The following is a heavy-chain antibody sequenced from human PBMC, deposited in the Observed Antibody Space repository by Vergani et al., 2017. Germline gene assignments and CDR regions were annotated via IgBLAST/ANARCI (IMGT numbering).Heavy chain of an antibody. V-gene: IGHV4-34*01. CDR3: ALDSSGYYRFDY. CDR1: GGSFSGYY. J-gene: IGHJ4*02. D-gene: IGHD3-22*01. CDR2: INHSGST. Sequence: QVQLQQWGAGLLKPSETLSLTCAVYGGSFSGYYWSWIRQPPGKGLEWIGEINHSGSTNYNPSLKSRVTISVDTSKTQFSLKLSSVTAADTAVYYCALDSSGYYRFDYWGQGTLVTVSS.